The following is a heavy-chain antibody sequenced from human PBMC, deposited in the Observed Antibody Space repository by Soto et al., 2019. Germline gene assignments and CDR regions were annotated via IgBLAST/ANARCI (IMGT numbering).Heavy chain of an antibody. CDR2: ISAYNGNT. Sequence: QVPLVQSGAEVKKPGASVKVSCKASGYTFTSYGISWVRQAPGQGLEWMGWISAYNGNTNYAQKLQGRVTMTTDTSTSTAYMELRSLRSDDTAVYYCARQPYYYDSSGLGNFDYWGQGTLVTVSS. CDR3: ARQPYYYDSSGLGNFDY. J-gene: IGHJ4*02. CDR1: GYTFTSYG. V-gene: IGHV1-18*04. D-gene: IGHD3-22*01.